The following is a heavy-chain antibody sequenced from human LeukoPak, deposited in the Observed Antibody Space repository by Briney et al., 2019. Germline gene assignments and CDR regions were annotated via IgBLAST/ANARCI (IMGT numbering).Heavy chain of an antibody. V-gene: IGHV3-30-3*01. CDR1: GFTFNSYA. Sequence: PGGSLRLSCAASGFTFNSYAMHWVRQAPGKGLEWVAVISYDGSNKYYADSVKGRFTISRDNSKNTLYLQMNSLRTEDTAVYYCARTRATKDYWGQGTLVTPSS. CDR2: ISYDGSNK. CDR3: ARTRATKDY. J-gene: IGHJ4*02. D-gene: IGHD1-26*01.